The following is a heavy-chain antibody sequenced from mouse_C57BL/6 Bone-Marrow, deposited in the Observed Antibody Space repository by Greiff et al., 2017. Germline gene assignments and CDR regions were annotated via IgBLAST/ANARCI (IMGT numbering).Heavy chain of an antibody. Sequence: QVQLQQSGPGLVAPSQSLSITCTVSGFSLTSYAISWVRQPPGTGLEWLGVIWTGGGTNYNSALNSRLSISKDNSKSQVFLKMNRLQTDDTARYYCARKGDGYYDYYAMDYWGKGTSVTVSS. CDR1: GFSLTSYA. V-gene: IGHV2-9-1*01. J-gene: IGHJ4*01. CDR3: ARKGDGYYDYYAMDY. CDR2: IWTGGGT. D-gene: IGHD2-3*01.